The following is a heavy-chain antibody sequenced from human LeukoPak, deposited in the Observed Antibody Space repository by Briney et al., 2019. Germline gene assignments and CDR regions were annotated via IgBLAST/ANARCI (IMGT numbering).Heavy chain of an antibody. J-gene: IGHJ4*02. V-gene: IGHV4-59*02. D-gene: IGHD6-13*01. CDR3: AGMYSNIWYAAY. CDR2: IYNSGNT. Sequence: SETLSLTCTVSGGSVNTYYWTWIRQPPGKGLEWIGYIYNSGNTNYDPSLKSRVTISGDTSKNQFSLKLSSVTAADTAVYYCAGMYSNIWYAAYWGQGTLVTASS. CDR1: GGSVNTYY.